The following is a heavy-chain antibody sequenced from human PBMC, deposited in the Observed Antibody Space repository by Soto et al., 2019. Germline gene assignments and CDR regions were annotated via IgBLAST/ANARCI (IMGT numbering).Heavy chain of an antibody. D-gene: IGHD6-6*01. CDR3: ARVNSSSSGYYYYYGMDV. Sequence: ASVKVSCKASGYTFTGYYMHWVRQAPGQGLEWMGWINPNSGGTNYAQKFQGWVTMTRDTSISTAYMELSRLRSDDTAVHYCARVNSSSSGYYYYYGMDVWGQGTTVTVSS. CDR2: INPNSGGT. CDR1: GYTFTGYY. V-gene: IGHV1-2*04. J-gene: IGHJ6*02.